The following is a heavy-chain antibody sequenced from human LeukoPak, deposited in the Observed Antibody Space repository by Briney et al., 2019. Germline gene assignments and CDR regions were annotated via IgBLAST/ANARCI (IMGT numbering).Heavy chain of an antibody. J-gene: IGHJ6*03. Sequence: GRSLRLSCAASGFTFSDYGMHWVRRAPGKGLEWVAVISYDGSNKFYADSVKGRFTISRDNSKNTVHLLMNSLRTEDTAVYYCVKDWSYCSSTSCYLDYMDVWGKGATVTVSS. CDR3: VKDWSYCSSTSCYLDYMDV. CDR2: ISYDGSNK. V-gene: IGHV3-30*18. D-gene: IGHD2-2*01. CDR1: GFTFSDYG.